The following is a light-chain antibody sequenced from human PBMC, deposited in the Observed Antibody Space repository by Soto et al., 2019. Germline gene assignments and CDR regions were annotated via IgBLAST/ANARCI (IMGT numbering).Light chain of an antibody. J-gene: IGKJ1*01. CDR1: QSVSNY. CDR3: QQYDNWPWT. V-gene: IGKV3-11*01. Sequence: DIVVTQSPATLSLSPGERVSFSCRASQSVSNYLAWYQQKPGQAPRLLIYDASKRATGIPARFSGSGSGTDFTLTISSLQSEDFAVYYCQQYDNWPWTFGQGTKVDIK. CDR2: DAS.